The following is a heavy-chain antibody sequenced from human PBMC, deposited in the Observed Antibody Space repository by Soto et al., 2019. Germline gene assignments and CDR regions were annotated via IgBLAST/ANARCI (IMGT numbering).Heavy chain of an antibody. V-gene: IGHV4-59*12. CDR1: GGSINSYY. J-gene: IGHJ5*02. CDR3: ARVPDR. D-gene: IGHD2-2*01. Sequence: SETLSLTCTVSGGSINSYYWSWIRQPPGKGLEWIGSIYYSGSTNYNPSLKSRVTISVDTSKNHFSLKLSSVTAADTAVYYCARVPDRWGQGTLVTVSS. CDR2: IYYSGST.